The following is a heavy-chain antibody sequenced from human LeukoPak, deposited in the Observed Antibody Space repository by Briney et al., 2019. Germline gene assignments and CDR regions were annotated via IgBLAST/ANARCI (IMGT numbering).Heavy chain of an antibody. J-gene: IGHJ4*02. CDR2: IYYSGST. V-gene: IGHV4-59*01. CDR3: ARGTTTYYDILTGPPTSYYFDY. Sequence: PSETLSLTCTVSGGSISSYYWSWIRQPPGKGLEWIGYIYYSGSTSYNPSLKSRVTISVDTSKNQFSLKLSSVTAADTAVYYCARGTTTYYDILTGPPTSYYFDYWGQGTLVTVSS. CDR1: GGSISSYY. D-gene: IGHD3-9*01.